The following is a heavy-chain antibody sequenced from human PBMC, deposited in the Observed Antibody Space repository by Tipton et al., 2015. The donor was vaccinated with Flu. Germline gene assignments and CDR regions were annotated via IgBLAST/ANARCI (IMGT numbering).Heavy chain of an antibody. J-gene: IGHJ4*02. Sequence: QSGPEVKKPGASVKVSCKASGYSLTSYPISWVRQAPGQGLEWMGWISGYSGNTDYAQNLQGRVTMTTDTSTNTAYMELRSLKSDDTAVYYCARALSASGITDFWGQGTLVTVSS. CDR2: ISGYSGNT. V-gene: IGHV1-18*04. CDR3: ARALSASGITDF. CDR1: GYSLTSYP. D-gene: IGHD3-10*01.